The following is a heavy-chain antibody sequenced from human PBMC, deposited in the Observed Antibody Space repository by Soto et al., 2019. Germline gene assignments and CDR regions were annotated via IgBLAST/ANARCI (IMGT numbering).Heavy chain of an antibody. D-gene: IGHD6-6*01. CDR2: IDTNSGGT. V-gene: IGHV1-2*06. CDR1: GYTLTGYY. CDR3: ARRQQLVLGAYYHAMDV. J-gene: IGHJ6*02. Sequence: ASVKVSCKASGYTLTGYYIHWVRQAPGQGLEWMGRIDTNSGGTTYAQKFLGRVTMTRDTSISTGYMELTRLTSDDTALYYCARRQQLVLGAYYHAMDVWGQGTTVTFSS.